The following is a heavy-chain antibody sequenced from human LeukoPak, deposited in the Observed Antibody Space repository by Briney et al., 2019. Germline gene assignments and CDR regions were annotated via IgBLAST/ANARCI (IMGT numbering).Heavy chain of an antibody. CDR1: GFTFSSYA. CDR3: ARDIGEQQLRGDAFDI. D-gene: IGHD6-13*01. CDR2: ISYDGSNK. V-gene: IGHV3-30-3*01. J-gene: IGHJ3*02. Sequence: PGGSLRLSCAASGFTFSSYAMHWVRQAPGKGLEWVAVISYDGSNKYYADSVKGRFTISRDNSKNTLYPQMNSLRAEDTAVYYCARDIGEQQLRGDAFDIWGQGTMVTVSS.